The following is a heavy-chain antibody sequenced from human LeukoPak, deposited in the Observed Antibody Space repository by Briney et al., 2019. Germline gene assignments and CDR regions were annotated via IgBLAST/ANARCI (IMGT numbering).Heavy chain of an antibody. J-gene: IGHJ3*02. Sequence: GGSLRLSCAASGFTFNTYGMHWVRQAPGKGLEWVSGISGSGSSTYSADSVKGRFTISRDNSNNTLYLQMNSLRAEDTALYYCAKAKITLIVVANPNSGALDIWGQGTMVTVSS. CDR3: AKAKITLIVVANPNSGALDI. D-gene: IGHD3-22*01. V-gene: IGHV3-23*01. CDR2: ISGSGSST. CDR1: GFTFNTYG.